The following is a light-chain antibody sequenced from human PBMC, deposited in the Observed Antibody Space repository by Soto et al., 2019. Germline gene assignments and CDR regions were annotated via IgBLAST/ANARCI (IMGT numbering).Light chain of an antibody. CDR2: GNS. V-gene: IGLV1-40*01. CDR3: QSYDSSLSGSRV. Sequence: QSVLTQPPSVSGAPGQRVTISCTGSSSNIGAGYDVHWYQQLPGTAPKVLIYGNSNRPSGVPDRFSGSKSGTSASLAITGLQAEDEADYYCQSYDSSLSGSRVFGGGTKL. CDR1: SSNIGAGYD. J-gene: IGLJ3*02.